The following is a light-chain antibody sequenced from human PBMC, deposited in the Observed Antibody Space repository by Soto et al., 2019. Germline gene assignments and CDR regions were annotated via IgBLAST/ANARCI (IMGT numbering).Light chain of an antibody. CDR3: QQYGSSPFT. CDR2: DTS. J-gene: IGKJ3*01. Sequence: IVLAQSPGTLSLSPGERATLSCRASQTVISSSLAWYQQKPGQAPRLLIYDTSTRATGIPDRFSGSGSGTDFTLTINGLEPEDFVVYYCQQYGSSPFTCGPGTKVDLK. V-gene: IGKV3-20*01. CDR1: QTVISSS.